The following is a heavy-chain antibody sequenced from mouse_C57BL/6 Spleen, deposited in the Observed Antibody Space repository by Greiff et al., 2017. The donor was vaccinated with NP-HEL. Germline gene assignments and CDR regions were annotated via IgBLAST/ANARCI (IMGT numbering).Heavy chain of an antibody. CDR3: ARHLYGNRENAMDY. D-gene: IGHD2-1*01. V-gene: IGHV5-12*01. CDR2: ISNGGGST. J-gene: IGHJ4*01. CDR1: GFTFSDYY. Sequence: EVKLVESGGGLVQPGGSLKLSCAASGFTFSDYYMYWVRQTPEKRLEWVAYISNGGGSTYYPDTVKGRFTISRDNAKNTLYLQMSRLKSEDTAMYYCARHLYGNRENAMDYWGQGTSVTVSS.